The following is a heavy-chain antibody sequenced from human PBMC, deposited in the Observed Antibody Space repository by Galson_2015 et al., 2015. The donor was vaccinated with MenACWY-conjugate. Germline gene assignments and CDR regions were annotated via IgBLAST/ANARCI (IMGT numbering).Heavy chain of an antibody. CDR3: ANERGYYDSSGYLVYFDY. J-gene: IGHJ4*02. D-gene: IGHD3-22*01. CDR2: ISGSGGST. CDR1: GFTFSSYA. Sequence: SLRLSCAASGFTFSSYAMSWVRQAPGKGLEWVSAISGSGGSTYYADSVKGRFTIPRDNSKNTLYLQMNSLRAEDTAVYYCANERGYYDSSGYLVYFDYWGQGTLVTVSS. V-gene: IGHV3-23*01.